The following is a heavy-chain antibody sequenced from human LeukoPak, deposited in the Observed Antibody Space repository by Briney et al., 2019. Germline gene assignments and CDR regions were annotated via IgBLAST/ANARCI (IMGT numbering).Heavy chain of an antibody. V-gene: IGHV3-33*05. CDR3: ARDRAVSWFDP. CDR2: ISLDGTKK. Sequence: GGSLRLSCAASGLTFSSHGFHWVRQAPGKGLEWVTFISLDGTKKSYADSVKGRFTFSRDDSKNTLYLEMNSLRAEDTAIYYCARDRAVSWFDPWGPGTLVTGSA. CDR1: GLTFSSHG. J-gene: IGHJ5*02. D-gene: IGHD3-10*01.